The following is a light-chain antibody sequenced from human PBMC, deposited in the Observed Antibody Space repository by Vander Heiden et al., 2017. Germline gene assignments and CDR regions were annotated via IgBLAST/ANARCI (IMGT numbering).Light chain of an antibody. J-gene: IGLJ1*01. CDR1: SPNIGSNM. V-gene: IGLV1-44*01. CDR3: AAWDDSLNGYV. CDR2: NNN. Sequence: QSVLTQPPSASGTPGQRVTTSCPGSSPNIGSNMVNWYQQLPRTAPKLLIYNNNQRPSGVPDRCSGSKSGTSASLAISGLQSEDESNYYCAAWDDSLNGYVFGTGTQVTVL.